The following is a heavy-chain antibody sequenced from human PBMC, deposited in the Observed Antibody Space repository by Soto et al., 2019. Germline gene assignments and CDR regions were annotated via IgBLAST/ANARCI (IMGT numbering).Heavy chain of an antibody. V-gene: IGHV4-31*03. D-gene: IGHD3-22*01. Sequence: QVQLQESGPGLVKPSQTLSLTCTVSGGSISSGGYYWSWIRXXXGKGLEWIGNIYYSGSTYYNPSLKSRVTISVDTSKNQFSLKLSSVTAADTAVYYCARDDGYDSIGYGRYWGQGTLVTVSS. CDR1: GGSISSGGYY. CDR2: IYYSGST. CDR3: ARDDGYDSIGYGRY. J-gene: IGHJ4*02.